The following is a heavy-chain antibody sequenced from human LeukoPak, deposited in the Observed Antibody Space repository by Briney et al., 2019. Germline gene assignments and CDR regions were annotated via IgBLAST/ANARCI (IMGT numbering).Heavy chain of an antibody. Sequence: GASVKVSCKASGYTFTSYGISWVRQAPGQGLERMGWISAYNGNTNYAQKLQGRVTMTTDTSTSTAYMELRSLRSGDTAVYYCARDRLEGGNWFDPWGQGTLVTVSS. D-gene: IGHD3-16*01. CDR2: ISAYNGNT. V-gene: IGHV1-18*01. J-gene: IGHJ5*02. CDR3: ARDRLEGGNWFDP. CDR1: GYTFTSYG.